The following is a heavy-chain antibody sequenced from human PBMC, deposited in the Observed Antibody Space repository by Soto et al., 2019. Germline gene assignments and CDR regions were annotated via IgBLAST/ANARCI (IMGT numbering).Heavy chain of an antibody. CDR2: IYYSGTT. V-gene: IGHV4-59*01. CDR3: AGGRSDSVEY. J-gene: IGHJ4*02. Sequence: QVQLQESGPGLVKPSETLSLTCTVSGGSISSYYWNWIRQPPGEELEYIGYIYYSGTTHYNPSLMGPVTSSVDTPTTHLSLKLTSVTAADTAVYYCAGGRSDSVEYWRQGVLVTVSS. D-gene: IGHD1-26*01. CDR1: GGSISSYY.